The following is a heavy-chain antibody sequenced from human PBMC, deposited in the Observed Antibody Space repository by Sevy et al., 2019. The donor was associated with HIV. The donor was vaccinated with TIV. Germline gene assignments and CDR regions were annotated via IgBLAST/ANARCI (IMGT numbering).Heavy chain of an antibody. CDR2: ISYDGSNK. J-gene: IGHJ4*02. CDR3: AKNHDDFWSGYYV. V-gene: IGHV3-30*18. CDR1: GFTFRSYG. Sequence: GGSLRLSCAASGFTFRSYGMHWVRQAPGKGLEWVAVISYDGSNKYYADSVKGRFTISRDNSKNTLYLQMNSLRAEDTAVYYCAKNHDDFWSGYYVGGQRTLVTVSS. D-gene: IGHD3-3*01.